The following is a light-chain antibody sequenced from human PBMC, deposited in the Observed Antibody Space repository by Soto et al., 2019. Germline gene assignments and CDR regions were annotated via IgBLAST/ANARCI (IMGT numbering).Light chain of an antibody. Sequence: DIQMTQSPSTLSGTVSDRVTITCRASQTISSWLAWYQQKPGKAPKLLIYKASTLKSGVPSRFSGSGSGTEFTLTISSLQPEDSAVYYCQEANVWPWTYGQGTKVDIK. J-gene: IGKJ1*01. CDR1: QTISSW. CDR2: KAS. CDR3: QEANVWPWT. V-gene: IGKV1-5*03.